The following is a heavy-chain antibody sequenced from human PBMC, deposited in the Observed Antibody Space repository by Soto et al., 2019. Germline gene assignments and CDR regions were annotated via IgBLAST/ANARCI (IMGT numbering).Heavy chain of an antibody. CDR1: GGTFSSYA. CDR2: INPNSGGT. CDR3: ARAGYSYGYDYYYYYGMDV. J-gene: IGHJ6*02. V-gene: IGHV1-2*02. Sequence: ASVKVSCKASGGTFSSYAISWVRQAPGQGLEWMGWINPNSGGTNYAQKFQGRVTMTRDTSISTAYMELSRLRSDDTAVYYCARAGYSYGYDYYYYYGMDVWGQGTTVTVSS. D-gene: IGHD5-18*01.